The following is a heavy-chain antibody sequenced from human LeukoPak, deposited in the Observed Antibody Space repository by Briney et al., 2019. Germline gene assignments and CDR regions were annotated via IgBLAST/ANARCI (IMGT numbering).Heavy chain of an antibody. J-gene: IGHJ3*02. CDR2: IYSGGST. D-gene: IGHD6-19*01. Sequence: GGSLRLSCAASGFSVSSNYMGWVRQAPGKGLEWVSVIYSGGSTLYADSVKGRFSISRDRSKNTLYLQMNSLRAEDTAVYYCASSIAVTGIGAFDIWGQGTMVTVSS. V-gene: IGHV3-53*01. CDR3: ASSIAVTGIGAFDI. CDR1: GFSVSSNY.